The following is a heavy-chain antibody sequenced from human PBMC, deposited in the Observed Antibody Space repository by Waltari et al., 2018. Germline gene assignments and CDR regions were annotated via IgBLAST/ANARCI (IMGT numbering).Heavy chain of an antibody. V-gene: IGHV3-21*01. CDR2: ISSSSSYI. D-gene: IGHD6-6*01. Sequence: EVQLVESGGGLVKPGGSLRLSCAASGFTFSSYSMNWVRQAPGKGLEWVSSISSSSSYINYADSVKGRFTISRDNAKNSLYLQMNSLRAEDTAVYYCARDSSSSSGPDYWGQGTLVTVSS. J-gene: IGHJ4*02. CDR1: GFTFSSYS. CDR3: ARDSSSSSGPDY.